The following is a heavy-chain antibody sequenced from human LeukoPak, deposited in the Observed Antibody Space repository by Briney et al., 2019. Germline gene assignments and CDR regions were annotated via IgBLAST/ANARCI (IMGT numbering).Heavy chain of an antibody. CDR3: ARSVGGSGSSLFAY. J-gene: IGHJ4*02. Sequence: GGSLRLSCAASGFTFSSYAMSWVRQAPGKGLEWVSSISGSGGSTYYADPVKGRLTISRDNSKNTVYLQMNSLRAEDTAVYYCARSVGGSGSSLFAYWGQGTLVTVSS. CDR2: ISGSGGST. CDR1: GFTFSSYA. D-gene: IGHD3-10*01. V-gene: IGHV3-23*01.